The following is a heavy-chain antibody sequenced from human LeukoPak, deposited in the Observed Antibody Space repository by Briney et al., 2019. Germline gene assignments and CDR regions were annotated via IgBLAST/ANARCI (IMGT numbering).Heavy chain of an antibody. CDR2: IIPIFGTA. CDR3: AIIVVVTATNAFDI. V-gene: IGHV1-69*13. D-gene: IGHD2-21*02. Sequence: ASVKVSCKASGGTFSSYAISWMRQAPGQGLEWMGGIIPIFGTANYAQKFQGRVTITADESTSTAYMELSSLRSEDTAVYYCAIIVVVTATNAFDIWGQGTMVTVSS. J-gene: IGHJ3*02. CDR1: GGTFSSYA.